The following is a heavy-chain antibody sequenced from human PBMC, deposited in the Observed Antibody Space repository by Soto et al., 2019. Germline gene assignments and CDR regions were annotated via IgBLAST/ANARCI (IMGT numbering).Heavy chain of an antibody. Sequence: PSETLSLTCTVSGGSSSSYYWSWIRQPPGKGLEWIGYIYYSGSTNYNPSLKSRVTMSVDTSKNQFSLNLSSVTAADTAVYYCARGNYYDSSGLPTDSWGQGTPVTVSS. CDR1: GGSSSSYY. CDR2: IYYSGST. CDR3: ARGNYYDSSGLPTDS. V-gene: IGHV4-59*12. D-gene: IGHD3-22*01. J-gene: IGHJ4*02.